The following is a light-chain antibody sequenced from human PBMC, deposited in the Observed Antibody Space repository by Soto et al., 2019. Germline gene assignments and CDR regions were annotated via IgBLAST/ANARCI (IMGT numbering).Light chain of an antibody. CDR2: DDS. CDR1: NIGSKI. J-gene: IGLJ1*01. CDR3: QVWIGRSDQYV. Sequence: SYELTHPPSGSVARGQTAKITCGGDNIGSKIVHWYQQKSDQAPVLVVHDDSDRPSGIPERFSGSNSGNMATLTISRVEAGDEDDYYCQVWIGRSDQYVVGTGPKVTVL. V-gene: IGLV3-21*02.